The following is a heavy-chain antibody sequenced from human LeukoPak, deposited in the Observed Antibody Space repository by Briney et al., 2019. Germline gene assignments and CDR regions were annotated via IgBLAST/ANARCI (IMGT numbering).Heavy chain of an antibody. J-gene: IGHJ4*02. V-gene: IGHV3-23*01. CDR3: AKAPSTYSSSFGYFDY. CDR1: GFTFSSYA. Sequence: GGSLRLSCAASGFTFSSYAMSWVRQAPGKWLEWVSAISGSGGSTYYADSVKGRFTISRDNSKNTLYLQMNSLRAEDTAVYYCAKAPSTYSSSFGYFDYWGQGTLVTVSS. CDR2: ISGSGGST. D-gene: IGHD6-13*01.